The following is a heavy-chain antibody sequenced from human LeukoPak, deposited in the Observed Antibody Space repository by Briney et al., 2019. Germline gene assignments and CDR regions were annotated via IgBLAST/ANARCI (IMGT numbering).Heavy chain of an antibody. D-gene: IGHD3-22*01. CDR3: ATVGFDDSGYYQAYYFDY. J-gene: IGHJ4*02. CDR2: FDPEDGET. CDR1: GYTLTELS. V-gene: IGHV1-24*01. Sequence: ASVKVSCKVSGYTLTELSMHWVRQAPGKGLEWMGGFDPEDGETIYAQKFQGRVTMTEDTSTDTAYMELSSLRSEDTAVYYWATVGFDDSGYYQAYYFDYWGQGSLVTVSS.